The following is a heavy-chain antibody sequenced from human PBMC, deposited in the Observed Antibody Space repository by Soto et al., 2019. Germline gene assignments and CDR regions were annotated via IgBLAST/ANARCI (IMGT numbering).Heavy chain of an antibody. V-gene: IGHV4-59*01. Sequence: SETLSLTCAVSGGSIRSYYWTWVRQPPGKGLEWIGYIYPNGNTKYNPSLKSRVTISVDTPKNQFSLKVGSVNAADTAVYYCARQVPAAIRLGWFDPWGQGTLVTVSS. CDR1: GGSIRSYY. CDR2: IYPNGNT. CDR3: ARQVPAAIRLGWFDP. D-gene: IGHD2-2*02. J-gene: IGHJ5*02.